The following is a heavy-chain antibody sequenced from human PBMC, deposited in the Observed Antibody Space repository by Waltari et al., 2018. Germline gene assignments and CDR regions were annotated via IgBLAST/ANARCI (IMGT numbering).Heavy chain of an antibody. CDR2: IHSTGST. D-gene: IGHD7-27*01. J-gene: IGHJ4*02. CDR3: ARDHWGSLDY. CDR1: YGSISSYG. Sequence: QVHLQESGPGLVKPSETLSLSCPFPYGSISSYGWSWIRQPAGQGLEWIGLIHSTGSTSYKPSLKSRVTISVDTSKNQFSLDLNSLTAADTAMYYCARDHWGSLDYWGQGILVTVSS. V-gene: IGHV4-4*07.